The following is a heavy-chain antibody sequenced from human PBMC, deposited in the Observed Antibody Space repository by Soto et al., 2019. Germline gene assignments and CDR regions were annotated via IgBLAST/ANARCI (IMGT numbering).Heavy chain of an antibody. Sequence: SETLSLTCTVSGGSITSSSYYWGWIRQAPGKGLEWIGTIYYRGITYYNPSLKSRATISADTSKNQFSLTLRSVTAADTAIYFCASPAGADYTFDYWGQGTLVTVSS. V-gene: IGHV4-39*01. CDR3: ASPAGADYTFDY. D-gene: IGHD4-4*01. CDR1: GGSITSSSYY. J-gene: IGHJ4*02. CDR2: IYYRGIT.